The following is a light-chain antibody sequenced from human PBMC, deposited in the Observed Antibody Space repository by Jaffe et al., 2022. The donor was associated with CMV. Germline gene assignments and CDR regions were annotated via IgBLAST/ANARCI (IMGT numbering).Light chain of an antibody. CDR3: TSHAGSYIYV. Sequence: QSALTQPPSASGSPGQSVTISCTGTSSDVGGYNYVSWYQQHPGKAPKLMIYEVSKRPSGVPDRFSGSKSGITASLTVSELQAEDEADYYCTSHAGSYIYVFGTGTKVTVL. CDR2: EVS. CDR1: SSDVGGYNY. J-gene: IGLJ1*01. V-gene: IGLV2-8*01.